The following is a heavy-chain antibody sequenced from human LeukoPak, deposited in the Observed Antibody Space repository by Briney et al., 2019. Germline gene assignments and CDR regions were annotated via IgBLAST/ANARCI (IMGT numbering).Heavy chain of an antibody. CDR3: ARGERVVVAATDYYYMDV. CDR2: MNPNSGNT. V-gene: IGHV1-8*01. Sequence: ASVKVSCKASGYTFTSYDINWVQQATGQGLEWMGWMNPNSGNTGYAQKFQGRVTMTRNTSISTAYMELSSLRSEDTAVYYCARGERVVVAATDYYYMDVWGKGTTVTVSS. J-gene: IGHJ6*03. CDR1: GYTFTSYD. D-gene: IGHD2-15*01.